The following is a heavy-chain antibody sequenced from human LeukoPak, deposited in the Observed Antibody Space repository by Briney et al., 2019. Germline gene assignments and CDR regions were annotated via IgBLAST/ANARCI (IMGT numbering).Heavy chain of an antibody. CDR2: INQSGST. CDR3: ARGSRSTMVRGVINFGSAYFDY. J-gene: IGHJ4*02. D-gene: IGHD3-10*01. Sequence: SETLSLTCAVYGGSFSGYYWSWVRQPPGKGVEWVGEINQSGSTNYNPSRNSRVTISVHTSKNRFSLKLSSVTAADTAVYYCARGSRSTMVRGVINFGSAYFDYWGQGTLVTVSS. V-gene: IGHV4-34*01. CDR1: GGSFSGYY.